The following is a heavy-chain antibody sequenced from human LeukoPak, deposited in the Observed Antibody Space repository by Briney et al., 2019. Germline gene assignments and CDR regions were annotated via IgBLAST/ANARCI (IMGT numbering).Heavy chain of an antibody. CDR3: AKSPTPYDSSGYCDY. V-gene: IGHV3-23*01. J-gene: IGHJ4*02. D-gene: IGHD3-22*01. CDR1: GFGFSGNA. Sequence: GGSLRLSCAASGFGFSGNAMAWVRQAPGKGLEWVSAIGSDFNTHYADSVKGRFTISRDNSKNTLYLQMSSLGVADTAVYYCAKSPTPYDSSGYCDYWGQGTLVTVSS. CDR2: IGSDFNT.